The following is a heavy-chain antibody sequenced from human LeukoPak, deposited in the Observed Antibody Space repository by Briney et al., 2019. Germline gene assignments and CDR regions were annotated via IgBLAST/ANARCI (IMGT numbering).Heavy chain of an antibody. J-gene: IGHJ5*02. D-gene: IGHD6-19*01. CDR3: ARDRQWLVDH. Sequence: SETLSLTCTVPGDSISTYYWSWIRQPAGKGLEWVGRVYVTGSTNLNPALQSRVTMSVDTSKNQFSLKLTSVTAADTAVYYCARDRQWLVDHWGQGTLVTVSS. V-gene: IGHV4-4*07. CDR2: VYVTGST. CDR1: GDSISTYY.